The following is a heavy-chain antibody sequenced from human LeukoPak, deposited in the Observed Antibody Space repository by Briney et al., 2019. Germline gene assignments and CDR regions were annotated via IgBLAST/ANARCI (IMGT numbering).Heavy chain of an antibody. CDR3: AREEVDTAAIDY. CDR2: ISYDGSNK. CDR1: GFTFSSYA. Sequence: GRSLRLSCAASGFTFSSYAMHWVRQAPGKGLEWVAVISYDGSNKYYADSVKGRFTISRDNSKNTLYLQMNSLRAGDTAVYYCAREEVDTAAIDYWGQGTLVTVSS. V-gene: IGHV3-30*04. D-gene: IGHD5-18*01. J-gene: IGHJ4*02.